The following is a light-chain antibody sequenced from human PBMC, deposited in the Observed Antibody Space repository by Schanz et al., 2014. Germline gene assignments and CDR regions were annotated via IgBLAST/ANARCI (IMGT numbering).Light chain of an antibody. Sequence: EIVMTQSPATLSVSPGERATLSCRASQSVDSNLAWYQQIPGQAPRLLIYDASNRATGIPARFSGSGSGTDFTLTISSLEPEDFAVYYCQQRSNWPRLTFGGGTKVEIK. CDR2: DAS. CDR1: QSVDSN. CDR3: QQRSNWPRLT. J-gene: IGKJ4*01. V-gene: IGKV3-11*01.